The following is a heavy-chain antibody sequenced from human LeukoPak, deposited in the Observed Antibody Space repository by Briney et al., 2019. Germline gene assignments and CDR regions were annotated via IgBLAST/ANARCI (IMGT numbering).Heavy chain of an antibody. V-gene: IGHV4-4*07. CDR2: IYTSGST. Sequence: SETLSLTCTVSGGSISSYYWSWIRQPAGKGLEWIGRIYTSGSTNYNPSLKSRVTMSVDTSKNQFSLKLSSVTAADPAVYYCARGTGDSSGYYLYFDYWGQGTLVTVSS. J-gene: IGHJ4*02. D-gene: IGHD3-22*01. CDR1: GGSISSYY. CDR3: ARGTGDSSGYYLYFDY.